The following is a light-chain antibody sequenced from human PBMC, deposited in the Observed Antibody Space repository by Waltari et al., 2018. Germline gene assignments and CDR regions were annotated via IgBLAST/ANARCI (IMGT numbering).Light chain of an antibody. J-gene: IGKJ4*01. CDR3: QQYGSSPLT. V-gene: IGKV3-20*01. Sequence: EIVLTQSPGTLSLSPGERATLSCRASQSVSSSYLAWYQQKPGQAPGLLIYGASSRATGIPDRFSGSGSGTDFNLTISRLEPEDFAVYYCQQYGSSPLTFGGGTKVEIK. CDR1: QSVSSSY. CDR2: GAS.